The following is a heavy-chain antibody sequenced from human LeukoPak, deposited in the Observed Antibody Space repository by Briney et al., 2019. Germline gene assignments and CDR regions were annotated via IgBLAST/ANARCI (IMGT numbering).Heavy chain of an antibody. D-gene: IGHD3-22*01. J-gene: IGHJ4*02. Sequence: PSETLSLTCAVSGGSISSSNWWSWVRQPPGKGLEWIGEIYHSGSTNYNPSLKSRVTISVDKSKNQFSLKLSSVTAADTAIYYCAKGPLSTMVVVVLYFDYWGQGTLATVSS. V-gene: IGHV4-4*02. CDR1: GGSISSSNW. CDR3: AKGPLSTMVVVVLYFDY. CDR2: IYHSGST.